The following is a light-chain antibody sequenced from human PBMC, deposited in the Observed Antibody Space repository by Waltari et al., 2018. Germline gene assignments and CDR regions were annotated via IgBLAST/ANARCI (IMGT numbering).Light chain of an antibody. J-gene: IGLJ3*02. CDR2: SNT. Sequence: QSVLTQPPSASGTPGQRVTISCSGRSSNIGSNTVNWYQQLPGTAPKSLIYSNTHPPSGVPDRFSGAKSGTSASLAIRGLQSEEEADYYWAAWDDSLKGRWVFGGRTKLTVL. V-gene: IGLV1-44*01. CDR1: SSNIGSNT. CDR3: AAWDDSLKGRWV.